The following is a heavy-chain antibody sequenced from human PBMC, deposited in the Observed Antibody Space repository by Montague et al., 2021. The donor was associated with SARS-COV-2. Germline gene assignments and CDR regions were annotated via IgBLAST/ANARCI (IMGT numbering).Heavy chain of an antibody. CDR1: GYSISSGYY. Sequence: SETLSLTCTVSGYSISSGYYWGWIRQPPGKGLEWIGSIYHGGSTYYNPSLKSRVTISVDTSKNQFSLKLSSVTAADTAVYYCARERRYCSGGSCYSGWFDPWGQGTLVTVSS. CDR3: ARERRYCSGGSCYSGWFDP. J-gene: IGHJ5*02. CDR2: IYHGGST. D-gene: IGHD2-15*01. V-gene: IGHV4-38-2*02.